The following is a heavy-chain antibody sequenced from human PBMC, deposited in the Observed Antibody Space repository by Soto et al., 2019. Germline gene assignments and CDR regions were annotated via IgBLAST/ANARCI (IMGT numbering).Heavy chain of an antibody. Sequence: SETLSLTCTVSGGSISSNYWTWIRQPPGKGLEWIGYVYNSGSTNYNPSLKGRVTISEDTSKSQFSLKVNSMTAADTAVYYCARYRREAVAGYTLDNWGQGILVTVSS. CDR3: ARYRREAVAGYTLDN. J-gene: IGHJ4*02. CDR2: VYNSGST. D-gene: IGHD6-13*01. V-gene: IGHV4-59*01. CDR1: GGSISSNY.